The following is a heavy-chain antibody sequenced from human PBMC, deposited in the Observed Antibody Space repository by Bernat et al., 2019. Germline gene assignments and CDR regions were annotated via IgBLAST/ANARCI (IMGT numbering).Heavy chain of an antibody. CDR3: ARDAGSEMATIIQRLSYAFDI. V-gene: IGHV3-30*03. CDR1: GFTFSSYG. CDR2: ISDDGSNK. Sequence: QVQLVESGGGVVQPGRSLRLSCAASGFTFSSYGMHWVRQAPGKGLEWVAVISDDGSNKYYADSVKGRFTISRDNSKNRLYLQMNSLRAEDTAVYYCARDAGSEMATIIQRLSYAFDIWGQGTMVTVSS. J-gene: IGHJ3*02. D-gene: IGHD5-24*01.